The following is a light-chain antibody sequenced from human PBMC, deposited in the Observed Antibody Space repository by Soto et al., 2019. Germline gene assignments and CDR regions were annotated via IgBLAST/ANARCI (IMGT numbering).Light chain of an antibody. V-gene: IGKV3-11*01. CDR3: QQRSSAIT. CDR1: QSVSSN. CDR2: DAS. J-gene: IGKJ5*01. Sequence: DIVMTQSPATLSVSPGERATLSCRASQSVSSNLAWYQQKPGQAPRLLIYDASNRATGIPARFSGRGSGTDFTLTISSLEPEDFAVYYCQQRSSAITFGQGTRLEIK.